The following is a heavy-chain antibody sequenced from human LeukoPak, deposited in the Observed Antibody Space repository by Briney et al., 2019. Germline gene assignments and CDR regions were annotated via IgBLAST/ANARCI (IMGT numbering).Heavy chain of an antibody. D-gene: IGHD6-13*01. CDR1: GGSFSGYY. Sequence: SETLSLTCAVYGGSFSGYYWSWIRQPPGKGPEWIGEINHSGSTNYNPSLKSRVTISVDTSKNQFSLKLSSVTAADTAVYYCARGYSSSWYCYWGQGTLVTVSS. J-gene: IGHJ4*02. CDR2: INHSGST. V-gene: IGHV4-34*01. CDR3: ARGYSSSWYCY.